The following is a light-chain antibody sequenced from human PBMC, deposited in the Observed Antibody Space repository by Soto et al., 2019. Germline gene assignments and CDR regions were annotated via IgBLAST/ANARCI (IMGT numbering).Light chain of an antibody. Sequence: DIVMTQSPDSLAVSLGERATINCKSNQSVLYSSNNKNYLAWYQQKPGQPPKLLIYWASTRESGVPDRFSGSGSGTDFTLTSSSLQAEDVAVYYCQQYYTSVTFGQGTKVEIK. CDR2: WAS. V-gene: IGKV4-1*01. CDR1: QSVLYSSNNKNY. J-gene: IGKJ1*01. CDR3: QQYYTSVT.